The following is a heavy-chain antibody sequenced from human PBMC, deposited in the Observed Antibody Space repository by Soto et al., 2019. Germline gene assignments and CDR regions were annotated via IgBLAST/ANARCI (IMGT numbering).Heavy chain of an antibody. CDR3: TRHRIIWANHMTAAVSNDGFDI. J-gene: IGHJ3*02. D-gene: IGHD2-21*02. Sequence: EVQLVESGGGLVQPGGSLKLSCVASGFAFSDSAIHWVRQSYGKGLEWVGRIKDKGNNYAIAYAASVTGRFTVSRDDSKNTAYLQINSLKIEDTAIYFCTRHRIIWANHMTAAVSNDGFDIWGQGTMVTVSS. CDR1: GFAFSDSA. V-gene: IGHV3-73*01. CDR2: IKDKGNNYAI.